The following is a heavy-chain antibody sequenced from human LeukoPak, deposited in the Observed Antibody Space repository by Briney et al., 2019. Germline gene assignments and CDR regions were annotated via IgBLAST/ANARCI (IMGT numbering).Heavy chain of an antibody. CDR1: GYSFTDYY. V-gene: IGHV1-2*02. D-gene: IGHD6-25*01. J-gene: IGHJ4*02. CDR2: INPNTGGT. CDR3: ARGRVGYYFDY. Sequence: GAPVKVSCKASGYSFTDYYMHWVLQAPGQGLEWMGWINPNTGGTNYAQNFQGRVTMTRDTSISTAYMDLSRLRSDDTAVYYCARGRVGYYFDYWGQGTLVTVSS.